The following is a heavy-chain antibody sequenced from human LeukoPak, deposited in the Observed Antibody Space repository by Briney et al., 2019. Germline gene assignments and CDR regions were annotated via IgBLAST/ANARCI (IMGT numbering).Heavy chain of an antibody. V-gene: IGHV3-9*01. Sequence: PGRSLRLSCIVSGFTFVDYAMHWVRHTPGKGLEWVAGITWNRDNIGYGDSVKGRFTISRDNVKNVLYLQMNSLRPEDTALYYCAKGLSSAITSALVLDVWGQGTTVIVSS. CDR1: GFTFVDYA. CDR3: AKGLSSAITSALVLDV. CDR2: ITWNRDNI. D-gene: IGHD3-22*01. J-gene: IGHJ6*02.